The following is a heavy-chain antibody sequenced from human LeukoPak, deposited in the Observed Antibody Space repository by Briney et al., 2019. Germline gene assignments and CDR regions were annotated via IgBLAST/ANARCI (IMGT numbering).Heavy chain of an antibody. J-gene: IGHJ4*02. CDR3: ARAASTGTVDY. D-gene: IGHD6-13*01. CDR2: ISSNGGST. CDR1: GFTFSSNA. V-gene: IGHV3-64*01. Sequence: AGGSLRLSCAASGFTFSSNAMHWVRQAPGKGLEYVSAISSNGGSTYYANSVKGRFTISRDNAKDSLYLQMNSLRAEDTAVYYCARAASTGTVDYWGQGTLVTVSS.